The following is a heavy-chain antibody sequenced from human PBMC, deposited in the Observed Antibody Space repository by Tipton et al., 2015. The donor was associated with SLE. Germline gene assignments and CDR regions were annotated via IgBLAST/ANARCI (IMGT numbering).Heavy chain of an antibody. V-gene: IGHV4-61*09. CDR1: GGSISSGSCN. D-gene: IGHD2-15*01. J-gene: IGHJ6*03. CDR3: ARVRVLVVAATYHYNYMDV. CDR2: IYTSGST. Sequence: TLSLTCTVSGGSISSGSCNWSWIRQPAGKGLEWIGYIYTSGSTNYDPSLKSRVIISVDTSKNQFSLKLSSVTAADTAVYYCARVRVLVVAATYHYNYMDVWGKGTTVTVSS.